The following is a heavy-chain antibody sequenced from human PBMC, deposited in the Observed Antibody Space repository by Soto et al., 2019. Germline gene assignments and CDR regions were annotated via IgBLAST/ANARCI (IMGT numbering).Heavy chain of an antibody. CDR2: IYWNDDK. V-gene: IGHV2-5*01. Sequence: SGPTLVNPTQTLTLTYIFSGFSLRTSGVGVGWIRQPPGKALEWLGFIYWNDDKRYSPSLKSRLTITKDTSKNQVVLTMTNMDPVDTATYYCAKSGSSGWYGWFDPWGQGTLVTVSS. CDR3: AKSGSSGWYGWFDP. D-gene: IGHD6-19*01. CDR1: GFSLRTSGVG. J-gene: IGHJ5*02.